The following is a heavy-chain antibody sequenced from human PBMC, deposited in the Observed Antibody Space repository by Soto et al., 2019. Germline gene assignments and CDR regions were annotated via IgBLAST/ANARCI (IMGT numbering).Heavy chain of an antibody. CDR2: INTAKDNT. CDR1: GYTFTSYA. Sequence: QVQLVQSGAEVKKPGASVKVSCKASGYTFTSYAIHWLRQAPGQRLEWMGWINTAKDNTRYSEKFQGRVTITRDTSATIVHMELSSLRSEDTAVYYCARGSSWSYFDYWGQGTRVTVSS. V-gene: IGHV1-3*04. D-gene: IGHD6-13*01. CDR3: ARGSSWSYFDY. J-gene: IGHJ4*02.